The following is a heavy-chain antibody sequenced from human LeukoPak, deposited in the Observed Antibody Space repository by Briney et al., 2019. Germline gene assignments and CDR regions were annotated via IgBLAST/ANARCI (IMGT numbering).Heavy chain of an antibody. V-gene: IGHV3-11*01. CDR3: ARDAYGSGFGDYFDY. Sequence: PGGSLRLSCAASGFTFSDYYMTWIRQAPGKGLEWVAYISSSGDTIYYAGSVKGRFTISRDNAKNSLYLQMNSLRVGDTAVYYCARDAYGSGFGDYFDYWGQGTLVTVSS. D-gene: IGHD3-10*01. CDR2: ISSSGDTI. CDR1: GFTFSDYY. J-gene: IGHJ4*02.